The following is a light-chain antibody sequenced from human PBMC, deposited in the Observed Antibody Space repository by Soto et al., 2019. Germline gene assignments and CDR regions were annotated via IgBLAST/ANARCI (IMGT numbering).Light chain of an antibody. CDR2: AAS. CDR1: QGISSY. CDR3: QQYYSYYT. Sequence: AIRMTQSPSSFSASTGDRVTITCRASQGISSYLAWYQQKPGKAPKLLIYAASTLQSGVPSRFSGSGSGTDFTLTSSCLQSEDFATYYCQQYYSYYTFGQGTKLEIK. J-gene: IGKJ2*01. V-gene: IGKV1-8*01.